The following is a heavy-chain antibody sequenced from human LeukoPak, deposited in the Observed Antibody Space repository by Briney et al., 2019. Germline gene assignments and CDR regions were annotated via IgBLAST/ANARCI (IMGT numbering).Heavy chain of an antibody. V-gene: IGHV4-59*01. CDR1: GGSISSYY. J-gene: IGHJ6*02. D-gene: IGHD6-19*01. Sequence: SETLSVTCTVSGGSISSYYWSWIRQPPGKGLEWIGYIYYSGSTNYNPSLKSRVTISVDTSKNQFSLKLSSVTAADTAVYYCARAPDSSGWDYYYYGMDVWGQGTTVTVSS. CDR3: ARAPDSSGWDYYYYGMDV. CDR2: IYYSGST.